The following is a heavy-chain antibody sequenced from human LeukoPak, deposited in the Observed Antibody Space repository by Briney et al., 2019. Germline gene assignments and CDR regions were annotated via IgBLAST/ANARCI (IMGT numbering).Heavy chain of an antibody. D-gene: IGHD3-3*01. CDR3: AGLLEVPYYFDY. Sequence: SETLSLTCAVYGGSFSGYYWSWIRQPPGKGLEWIWEINHSGSTNYNPSLKSRVTISVDTSKNQFSLKLSSVTAADTAVYYCAGLLEVPYYFDYWGQGTLVTVSS. J-gene: IGHJ4*02. V-gene: IGHV4-34*01. CDR1: GGSFSGYY. CDR2: INHSGST.